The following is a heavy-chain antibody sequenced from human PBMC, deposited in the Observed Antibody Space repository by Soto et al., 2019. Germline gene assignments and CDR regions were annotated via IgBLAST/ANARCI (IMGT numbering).Heavy chain of an antibody. CDR2: ISWNSGSI. CDR1: GFTFDDYA. J-gene: IGHJ6*02. Sequence: GGSLRLSCAASGFTFDDYAMHWVRQAPGKGLEWVSGISWNSGSIGYADSVKGRFTISRDNAKNSLYLQMNSLRAEDTALYYCAKDIGGDYAYYYYGMDVWGQGTTVTVSS. CDR3: AKDIGGDYAYYYYGMDV. D-gene: IGHD4-17*01. V-gene: IGHV3-9*01.